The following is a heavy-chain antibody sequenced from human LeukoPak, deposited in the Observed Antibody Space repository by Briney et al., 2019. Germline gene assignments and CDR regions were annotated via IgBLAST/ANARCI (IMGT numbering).Heavy chain of an antibody. CDR1: GFTVTSNY. Sequence: GGSPRLSCAPSGFTVTSNYMSWVRQAPGKGLEWVSAIYTDDITYYAESVKGRFTISRDNSKNTLYLQMNSLRAEDTAVYYCARDLIQYYGVGSRLEDYYYGMDVWGQGTTVTVSS. D-gene: IGHD3-10*01. CDR3: ARDLIQYYGVGSRLEDYYYGMDV. J-gene: IGHJ6*02. V-gene: IGHV3-66*01. CDR2: IYTDDIT.